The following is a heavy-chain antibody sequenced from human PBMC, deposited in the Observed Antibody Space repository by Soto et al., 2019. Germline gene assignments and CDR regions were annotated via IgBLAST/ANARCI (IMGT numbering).Heavy chain of an antibody. Sequence: EVQLVESGGGLVQPGGSLRLSCAASGFTFSSYWMNWVRQAPGKGLEWVANIKQDGSEKYYVDSVKGRFTISRDNAKNSLYLQMNSLRAEDTAVYYCARSGYSSGWYQTEYFQHWGQGTLVTASS. J-gene: IGHJ1*01. CDR2: IKQDGSEK. CDR3: ARSGYSSGWYQTEYFQH. D-gene: IGHD6-19*01. V-gene: IGHV3-7*05. CDR1: GFTFSSYW.